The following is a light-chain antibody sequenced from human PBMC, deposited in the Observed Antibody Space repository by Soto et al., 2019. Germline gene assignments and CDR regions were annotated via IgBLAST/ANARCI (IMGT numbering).Light chain of an antibody. V-gene: IGKV1-39*01. J-gene: IGKJ3*01. CDR3: QQSYSTLGIT. Sequence: DIQMTQSPSSLSASVGDRVTITCRASQSISSYLNWYQQKPGKAPKLLIYAASSLQSGVPSRFSGSGSGTDFTLTISSLQPEDFATYYCQQSYSTLGITFGPGTKV. CDR1: QSISSY. CDR2: AAS.